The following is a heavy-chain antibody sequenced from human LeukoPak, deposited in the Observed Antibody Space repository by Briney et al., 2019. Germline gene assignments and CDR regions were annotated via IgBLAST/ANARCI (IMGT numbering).Heavy chain of an antibody. CDR3: TTYDFWSGYYRVDY. CDR1: GFTFSNAW. Sequence: GGSLRLSCAASGFTFSNAWMSWVRQAPGKGLEWVGCIKSKTDGGTTDYAAPVKGRFTISRDDSKNTLYLQMNSLKTEDTAVYYCTTYDFWSGYYRVDYWGQGTLVTVSS. D-gene: IGHD3-3*01. CDR2: IKSKTDGGTT. V-gene: IGHV3-15*01. J-gene: IGHJ4*02.